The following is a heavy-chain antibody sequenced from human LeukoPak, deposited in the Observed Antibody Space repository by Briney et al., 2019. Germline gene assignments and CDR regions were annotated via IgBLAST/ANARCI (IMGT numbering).Heavy chain of an antibody. D-gene: IGHD3-16*01. CDR2: IYPGDSDT. Sequence: GAALQTSCKGSGYSFTSYWIGWVRRMPRKGREWMGIIYPGDSDTRYSPSFQGQVTISADKSISTAYLQWSSLKASDTAMYYCARQAYVWGSFYFDYWGQGNLATVSS. CDR1: GYSFTSYW. V-gene: IGHV5-51*01. J-gene: IGHJ4*02. CDR3: ARQAYVWGSFYFDY.